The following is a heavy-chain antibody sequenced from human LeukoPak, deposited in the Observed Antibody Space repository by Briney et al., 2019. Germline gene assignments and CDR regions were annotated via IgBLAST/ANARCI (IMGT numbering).Heavy chain of an antibody. Sequence: PGGTLRLSCAASGFTFSSYGMSWVRQAPGKGLEWVSAISGSGGSTYYADSVKGRFTISRDNSKNTLYLQMNSLRAEDTAVYYCAKPDYGDYVWSIYYYYYMDVWGKGTTVTVSS. CDR1: GFTFSSYG. V-gene: IGHV3-23*01. CDR3: AKPDYGDYVWSIYYYYYMDV. CDR2: ISGSGGST. D-gene: IGHD4-17*01. J-gene: IGHJ6*03.